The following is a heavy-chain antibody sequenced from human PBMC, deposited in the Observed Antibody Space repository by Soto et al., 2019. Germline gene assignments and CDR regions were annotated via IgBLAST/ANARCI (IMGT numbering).Heavy chain of an antibody. CDR2: IYYSGST. CDR1: GGSISSGGYY. D-gene: IGHD5-18*01. V-gene: IGHV4-31*03. J-gene: IGHJ6*02. Sequence: SETLSLTCTVSGGSISSGGYYWSWIRQHPGKGLEWIGYIYYSGSTYYNPSLKSRVTISVDTSKNQFSLKLSSVTAADAAVYYCARGGIQLWLHHYYGMDVWGQGTTVTVSS. CDR3: ARGGIQLWLHHYYGMDV.